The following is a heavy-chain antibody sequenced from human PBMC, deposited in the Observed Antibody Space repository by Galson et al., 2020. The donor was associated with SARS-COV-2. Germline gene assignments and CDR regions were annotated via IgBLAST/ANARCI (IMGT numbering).Heavy chain of an antibody. J-gene: IGHJ5*01. CDR2: ISSSSSYT. D-gene: IGHD7-27*01. Sequence: GGSLRLSCAASGFTFSDYYMSWIRQAPGKGLEWVSYISSSSSYTNYADSVKGRFTISRDNAKNSLYLQMNSLRAEDTGIYYCATGDVWFESWGQGTLVTVSS. V-gene: IGHV3-11*03. CDR3: ATGDVWFES. CDR1: GFTFSDYY.